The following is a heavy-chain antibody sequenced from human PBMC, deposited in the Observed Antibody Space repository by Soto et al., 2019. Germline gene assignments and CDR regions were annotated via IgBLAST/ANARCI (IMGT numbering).Heavy chain of an antibody. CDR3: ARGTPGWGMVRGPNWFDP. Sequence: SETLSVTCTISGGSISSGGYYWSWIRQHPGKGLEWIGYIYYSGSTYYNPSLKSRVTISVDTSKNQFSLQLSPVTAADTAVYYCARGTPGWGMVRGPNWFDPWGQGTLVTVSS. J-gene: IGHJ5*02. CDR2: IYYSGST. CDR1: GGSISSGGYY. V-gene: IGHV4-31*03. D-gene: IGHD3-10*01.